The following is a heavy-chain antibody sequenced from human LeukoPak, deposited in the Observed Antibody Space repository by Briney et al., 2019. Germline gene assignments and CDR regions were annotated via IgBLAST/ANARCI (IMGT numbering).Heavy chain of an antibody. Sequence: SETLSLTCAVSAYSFSTAYYWGWIRQSPGRVLEWIASTHQSGNSYYNPSLKSRVTISIDTSKNQFSLTLNSVTAADTALYYCARQIAVAGDWAFDIWGQGTLVTVSS. CDR1: AYSFSTAYY. J-gene: IGHJ3*02. D-gene: IGHD6-19*01. V-gene: IGHV4-38-2*01. CDR3: ARQIAVAGDWAFDI. CDR2: THQSGNS.